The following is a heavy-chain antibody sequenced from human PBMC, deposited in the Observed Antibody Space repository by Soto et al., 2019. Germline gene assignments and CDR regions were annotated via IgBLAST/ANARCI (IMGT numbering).Heavy chain of an antibody. Sequence: ASVKVSCKASGYTFTTYVLHWVRQAPGQGLEWMGWISAYNDGAKYAQKLQGRITVTTDTSTSTAYMELRSLRSDDTAVYYCAREYCASTSCYGPDYWGQGTLVTVSS. J-gene: IGHJ4*02. V-gene: IGHV1-18*01. CDR2: ISAYNDGA. CDR1: GYTFTTYV. CDR3: AREYCASTSCYGPDY. D-gene: IGHD2-2*01.